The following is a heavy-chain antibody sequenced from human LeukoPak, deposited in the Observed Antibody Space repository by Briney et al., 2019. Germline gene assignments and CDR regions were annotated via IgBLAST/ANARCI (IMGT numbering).Heavy chain of an antibody. Sequence: SETLSLTCTVSGGSINNYYWSWIRQPPGKGLEWIGEINHSGSTNYNPSLKSRVTISVDTSKNQFSLKLSSVTAADTAVYYCARRNYGSGSYWLYVSNWFDPWGQGTLVTVSS. D-gene: IGHD3-10*01. CDR2: INHSGST. CDR1: GGSINNYY. V-gene: IGHV4-34*01. CDR3: ARRNYGSGSYWLYVSNWFDP. J-gene: IGHJ5*02.